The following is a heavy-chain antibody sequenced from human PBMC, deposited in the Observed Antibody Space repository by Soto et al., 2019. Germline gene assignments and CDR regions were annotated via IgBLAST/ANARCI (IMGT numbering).Heavy chain of an antibody. V-gene: IGHV3-53*01. CDR1: GFTVSSNY. CDR3: ARDRVESGYPEYFQH. J-gene: IGHJ1*01. Sequence: PGGSLRLSCAASGFTVSSNYMSWVRQAPGKGLEWVSVIYSGGSTYYADSVKGRFTISRHNSKNTLYLQMNSLRAEDTAVYYCARDRVESGYPEYFQHWGQGTLVTVS. CDR2: IYSGGST. D-gene: IGHD3-22*01.